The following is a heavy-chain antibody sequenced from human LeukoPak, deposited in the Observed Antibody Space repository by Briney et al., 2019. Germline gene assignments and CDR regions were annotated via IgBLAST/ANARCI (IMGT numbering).Heavy chain of an antibody. CDR3: AREARVGGALQY. Sequence: GGSLRLSCAASGLTFSTYWMHWVRQAPGKGLAWVARINPDGSIRTYADSVQGRVTISRDTAKDTQFLQMNSLRAEDTAVYYCAREARVGGALQYWGQGTPVTVSS. CDR2: INPDGSIR. J-gene: IGHJ4*02. CDR1: GLTFSTYW. V-gene: IGHV3-74*03. D-gene: IGHD1-26*01.